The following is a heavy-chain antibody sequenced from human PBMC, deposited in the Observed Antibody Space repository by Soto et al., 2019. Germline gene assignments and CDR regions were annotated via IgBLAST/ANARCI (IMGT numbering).Heavy chain of an antibody. CDR1: GGSISSSSYY. V-gene: IGHV4-39*01. J-gene: IGHJ4*02. Sequence: SETLSLTCTVSGGSISSSSYYWGWIRQPPGKGLEWIGSIYYSGSTYYNPSLKSRVTISVDTSKNQFSLKLSSVTAADTAVYYCARRGAMITFGGVIWAFDYWGQGTLVTVSS. D-gene: IGHD3-16*02. CDR2: IYYSGST. CDR3: ARRGAMITFGGVIWAFDY.